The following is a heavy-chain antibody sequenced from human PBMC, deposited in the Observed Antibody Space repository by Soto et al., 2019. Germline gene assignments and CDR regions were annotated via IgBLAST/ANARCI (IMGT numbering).Heavy chain of an antibody. CDR2: ISSSSSYI. D-gene: IGHD3-22*01. J-gene: IGHJ3*02. CDR3: ARPSTMIVVVDAFDI. CDR1: GFTFSSYS. Sequence: GGSLRLSCTASGFTFSSYSMNWVRQAPGKGLEWVSSISSSSSYIYYADSVKGRFTISRDNAKNSLYLQMNSLRAEDTAVYYCARPSTMIVVVDAFDIWGQGTMVTVSS. V-gene: IGHV3-21*01.